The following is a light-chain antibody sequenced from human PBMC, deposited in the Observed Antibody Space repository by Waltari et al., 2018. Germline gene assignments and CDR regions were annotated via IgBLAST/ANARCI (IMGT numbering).Light chain of an antibody. V-gene: IGKV3-15*01. Sequence: EIVMTQSPATLSVSPGERATLSCRASQSVSGNLAGYQQKPGQAPRLLIYGASTRATGIPARFSGSGSGTEFTLTISSLQSEDFGVYYCQQYNNWPPWTFGQGTTVEMK. CDR2: GAS. CDR3: QQYNNWPPWT. J-gene: IGKJ1*01. CDR1: QSVSGN.